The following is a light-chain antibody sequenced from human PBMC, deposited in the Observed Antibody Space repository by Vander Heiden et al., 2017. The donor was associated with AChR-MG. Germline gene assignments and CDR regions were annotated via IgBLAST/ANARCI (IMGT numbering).Light chain of an antibody. CDR2: KAS. CDR3: QQYVTFAWT. J-gene: IGKJ1*01. Sequence: DIQMTQSPSTLSASVGDRVTITCRASQSISSWLAWYQQKPGKAPNLLIYKASSLESGVPSRFSGSGSGTEFSLTISSLQPDDFATYYCQQYVTFAWTFGQGTKVEFK. CDR1: QSISSW. V-gene: IGKV1-5*03.